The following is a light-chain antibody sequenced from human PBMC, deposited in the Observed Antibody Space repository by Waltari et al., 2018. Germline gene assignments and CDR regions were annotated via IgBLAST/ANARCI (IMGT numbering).Light chain of an antibody. CDR1: QSVRSN. CDR3: QQYNNWPNT. V-gene: IGKV3-15*01. J-gene: IGKJ2*01. Sequence: EIVMTQSPATLSVSPGERATLSCRASQSVRSNLAWYQQKPGQAPRLLIYGASTRATGIPARCSGSGSGTEFTLTISSLQSEDFAVYYCQQYNNWPNTFGQGTKLEIK. CDR2: GAS.